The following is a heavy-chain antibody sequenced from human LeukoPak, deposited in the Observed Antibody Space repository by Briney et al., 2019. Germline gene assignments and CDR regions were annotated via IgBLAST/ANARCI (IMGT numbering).Heavy chain of an antibody. Sequence: SSGGYAWSWIRQTPGKGLEWVGFIRSKAYGGTTEYAASVKGRFTISRDDSKSIAYLQMNSLKTEDTAVYYCTREVTIFGVVIIPWFDPWGQGTLVTVSS. CDR2: IRSKAYGGTT. V-gene: IGHV3-49*03. CDR1: SSGGYA. J-gene: IGHJ5*02. D-gene: IGHD3-3*01. CDR3: TREVTIFGVVIIPWFDP.